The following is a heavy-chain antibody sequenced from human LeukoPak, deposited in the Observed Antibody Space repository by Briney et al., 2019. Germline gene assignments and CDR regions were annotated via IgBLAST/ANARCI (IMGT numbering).Heavy chain of an antibody. CDR2: ISGSGGST. Sequence: GGSLRLSCAASGFTFSNYAMNWVRQAPGKGLEWVSGISGSGGSTYYADSVKGRFTISRDNFKNTLYLQMSSLRAEDTAVYYCAKDMSGVPGYGMDVWGQGTTVTVSS. D-gene: IGHD2-2*01. CDR3: AKDMSGVPGYGMDV. CDR1: GFTFSNYA. V-gene: IGHV3-23*01. J-gene: IGHJ6*02.